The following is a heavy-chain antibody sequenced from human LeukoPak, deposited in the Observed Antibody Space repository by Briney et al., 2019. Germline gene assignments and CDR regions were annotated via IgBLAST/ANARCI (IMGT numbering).Heavy chain of an antibody. V-gene: IGHV4-34*01. CDR3: ARRWNYGRNYYIDV. CDR2: INDGGTI. D-gene: IGHD1-7*01. CDR1: GGSFNIYY. Sequence: SVTLSLTCAVYGGSFNIYYWSWIRQSPGKGLEWIGEINDGGTINYNPSLLSRVTISLDRSKNQFSLRLTSVTTTDTAVYYCARRWNYGRNYYIDVWGKGATVSVSS. J-gene: IGHJ6*03.